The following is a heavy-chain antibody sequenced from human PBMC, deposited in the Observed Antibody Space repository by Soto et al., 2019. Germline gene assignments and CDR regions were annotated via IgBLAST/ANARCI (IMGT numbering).Heavy chain of an antibody. D-gene: IGHD2-15*01. Sequence: SETLPLTCAVYGGSFGGYYWSWIRQPPGKWLEWIGEINHSGSTNYNPSLKSRVTISVDTSKNQFSLKLSSVTAADTAVYYCARGSLVRYCSGGSCYPFDYWGQGTLVTVSS. V-gene: IGHV4-34*01. CDR3: ARGSLVRYCSGGSCYPFDY. CDR1: GGSFGGYY. CDR2: INHSGST. J-gene: IGHJ4*02.